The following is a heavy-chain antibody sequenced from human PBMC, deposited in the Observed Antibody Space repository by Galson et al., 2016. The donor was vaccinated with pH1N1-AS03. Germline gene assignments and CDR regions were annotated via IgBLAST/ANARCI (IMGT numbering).Heavy chain of an antibody. CDR2: IFYSGST. D-gene: IGHD3-9*01. J-gene: IGHJ4*02. CDR1: GGSVSSSSYS. Sequence: SETLSLTCTVSGGSVSSSSYSWSWIRQPPGRGLEWIGYIFYSGSTNYNPSLKSRVTTSVDRSKNQYSLKLSSVTAADTAVYYCARTGFYDILTGSVPPFDFWGQGILVTVSS. CDR3: ARTGFYDILTGSVPPFDF. V-gene: IGHV4-61*01.